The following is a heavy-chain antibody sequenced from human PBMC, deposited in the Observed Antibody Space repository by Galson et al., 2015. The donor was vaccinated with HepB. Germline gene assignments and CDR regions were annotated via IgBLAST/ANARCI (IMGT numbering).Heavy chain of an antibody. CDR3: AKVAILRAPPHYFDY. CDR1: GFTFTRYA. D-gene: IGHD3-3*01. Sequence: SLRLSCAASGFTFTRYAITWVRQAPGKGLESISSISGDGGVTYYADSVKGRFTISRDNSKNTVYLQVNSLRAEDTAVYFCAKVAILRAPPHYFDYWGQGIPVTVSS. V-gene: IGHV3-23*01. CDR2: ISGDGGVT. J-gene: IGHJ4*02.